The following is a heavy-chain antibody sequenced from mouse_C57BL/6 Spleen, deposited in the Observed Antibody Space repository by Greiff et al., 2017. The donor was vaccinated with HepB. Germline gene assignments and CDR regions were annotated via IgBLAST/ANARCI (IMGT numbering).Heavy chain of an antibody. D-gene: IGHD1-1*01. J-gene: IGHJ1*03. V-gene: IGHV3-6*01. Sequence: VQLQQSGPGLVKPSQSLSLTCSVTGYSITSGYYWNWIRQFPGNNLEWMGYISYDGSNNYNPSLKNRISITRDTSKNQFFLKLNSVTTEDTATYYCARASTVPWYFDVWGTGTTVTVSS. CDR1: GYSITSGYY. CDR2: ISYDGSN. CDR3: ARASTVPWYFDV.